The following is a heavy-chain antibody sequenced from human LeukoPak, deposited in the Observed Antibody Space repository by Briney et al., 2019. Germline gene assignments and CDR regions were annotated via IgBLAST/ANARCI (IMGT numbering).Heavy chain of an antibody. CDR3: ARVESSSWGLNYYYYYMDV. CDR1: GGSISSYS. J-gene: IGHJ6*03. V-gene: IGHV4-59*01. D-gene: IGHD6-13*01. Sequence: PSETLSLTCTVSGGSISSYSWSWIRQPPGKGLEWIAYIYYSGSSNYNPSLKSRVTISVDTSKNQFSLKLSSVTAADTAVYYCARVESSSWGLNYYYYYMDVWGKGTTVTVSS. CDR2: IYYSGSS.